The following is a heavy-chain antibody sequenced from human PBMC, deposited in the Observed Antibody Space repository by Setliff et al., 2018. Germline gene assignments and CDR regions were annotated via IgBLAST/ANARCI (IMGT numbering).Heavy chain of an antibody. CDR1: GFTFSDHY. J-gene: IGHJ4*02. Sequence: GGSLRLSCIISGFTFSDHYMDWVRQAPGKGLEWVGRSRNKANNYITEYAASVKDRFTISRDESEKSLCPQMSSLKTEDTAVYYCARAGYGKGYDYWGQGTLVTVS. CDR2: SRNKANNYIT. CDR3: ARAGYGKGYDY. D-gene: IGHD3-10*01. V-gene: IGHV3-72*01.